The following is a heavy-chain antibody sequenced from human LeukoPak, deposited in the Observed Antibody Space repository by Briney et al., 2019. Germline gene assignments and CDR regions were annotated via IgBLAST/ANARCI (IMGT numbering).Heavy chain of an antibody. Sequence: SVKVSCKASGGTFSSYTISWVRQAPGQGLEWMGRIIPILGIANYAQKFQSRVTITADKSTSTAYMELSSLRSEDTAVYYCARSPTWNAWYFDLWGRGTLVTVSS. CDR1: GGTFSSYT. D-gene: IGHD1-1*01. J-gene: IGHJ2*01. V-gene: IGHV1-69*02. CDR3: ARSPTWNAWYFDL. CDR2: IIPILGIA.